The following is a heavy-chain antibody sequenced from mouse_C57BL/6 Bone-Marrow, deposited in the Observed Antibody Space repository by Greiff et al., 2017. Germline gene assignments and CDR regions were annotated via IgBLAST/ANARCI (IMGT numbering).Heavy chain of an antibody. Sequence: EVMLVESGGDLVKPGGSLKLSCAASGFTFSSYGMSWVRQTPDKRLEWVATISSGGSYTYYPDSVKGRFTISRDNAKNTLYLQMSSLKSEDTAMYYCARLLYGNPAWWGQGTLVTVSA. CDR1: GFTFSSYG. J-gene: IGHJ3*02. D-gene: IGHD2-1*01. CDR3: ARLLYGNPAW. CDR2: ISSGGSYT. V-gene: IGHV5-6*02.